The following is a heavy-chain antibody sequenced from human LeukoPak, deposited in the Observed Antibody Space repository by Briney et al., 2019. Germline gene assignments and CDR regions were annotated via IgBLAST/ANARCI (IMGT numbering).Heavy chain of an antibody. CDR2: INPNSGGT. V-gene: IGHV1-2*02. CDR1: GYTFTGYY. CDR3: ARAPRMVRGVIGWFDP. J-gene: IGHJ5*02. D-gene: IGHD3-10*01. Sequence: GASVKVSCKASGYTFTGYYIHWVRQAPGQGLEWMGWINPNSGGTNYAQKFQGRVSMTRDTSISTAYMELSRLRSDDTAVYYCARAPRMVRGVIGWFDPWGQGTLVTVSS.